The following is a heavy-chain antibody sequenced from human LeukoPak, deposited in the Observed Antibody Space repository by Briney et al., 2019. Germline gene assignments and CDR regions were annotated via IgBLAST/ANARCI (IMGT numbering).Heavy chain of an antibody. J-gene: IGHJ4*02. CDR2: INPILDIA. D-gene: IGHD5-24*01. Sequence: GASVKVSCKASGYTFTGYYMHWVRQAPGQGLEWMGRINPILDIANYAHEFQGRVTITADKSTSTAYMELSSLRSEDTALYYCATDRVEMGTLNPSDFWGQGTLVTVSS. CDR1: GYTFTGYY. CDR3: ATDRVEMGTLNPSDF. V-gene: IGHV1-69*04.